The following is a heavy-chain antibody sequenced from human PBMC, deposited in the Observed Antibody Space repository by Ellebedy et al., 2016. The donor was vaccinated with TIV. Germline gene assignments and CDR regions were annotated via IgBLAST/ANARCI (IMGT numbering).Heavy chain of an antibody. CDR1: GGSFSGYY. CDR2: INHSGST. V-gene: IGHV4-34*01. J-gene: IGHJ6*01. CDR3: ARGRRSHYGMDV. Sequence: MPSETLSLTCALYGGSFSGYYDSWIRQPPGKGLEWIGEINHSGSTNYNPSLKSRVTISVDTSKNQFSLKLSSVTAADTAVYYCARGRRSHYGMDVWGQGTTVTVSS.